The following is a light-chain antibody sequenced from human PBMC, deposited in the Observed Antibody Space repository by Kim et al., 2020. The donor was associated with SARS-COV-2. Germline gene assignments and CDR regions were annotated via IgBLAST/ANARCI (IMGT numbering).Light chain of an antibody. CDR3: QAWDSSTVV. Sequence: SYELTQPPSVSVSPGQTAIITCSGNELGDKNVCWYQQKAGQSPVLVIYEDRKRPSGIPERVSGSNSGNTATLTISGTQAMDDADYYCQAWDSSTVVFGGG. J-gene: IGLJ2*01. V-gene: IGLV3-1*01. CDR1: ELGDKN. CDR2: EDR.